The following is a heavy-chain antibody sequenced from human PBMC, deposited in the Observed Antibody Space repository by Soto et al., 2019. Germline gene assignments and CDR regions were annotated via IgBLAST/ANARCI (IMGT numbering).Heavy chain of an antibody. V-gene: IGHV3-30*18. CDR1: GFTFSDYG. D-gene: IGHD3-16*01. J-gene: IGHJ6*02. CDR3: AKGTYGGSAPYDYGMDV. Sequence: QVQLVESGGGVVQPGGSLTLSCAASGFTFSDYGMHWVRQAPGKGLEWLTFISFDEAKDKYYSAPVRGRFSISRDNSKNTLSLQMNSLRSEDTAVYYCAKGTYGGSAPYDYGMDVWGQGTTVPVSS. CDR2: ISFDEAKDK.